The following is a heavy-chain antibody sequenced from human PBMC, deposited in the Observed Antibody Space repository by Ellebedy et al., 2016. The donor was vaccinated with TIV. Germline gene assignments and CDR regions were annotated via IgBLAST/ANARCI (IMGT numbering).Heavy chain of an antibody. J-gene: IGHJ4*02. CDR2: IYGGGST. CDR3: VFYSRSLPSPFDY. V-gene: IGHV3-66*01. CDR1: EFTVSNNY. Sequence: PGGSLRLSCAASEFTVSNNYMSWVRQAPGKGLEWVSSIYGGGSTYYTDSVKGRFTISRDNSKNTLFLQMNSLRAEDTAVYYCVFYSRSLPSPFDYWGQGTLVTVSS. D-gene: IGHD6-6*01.